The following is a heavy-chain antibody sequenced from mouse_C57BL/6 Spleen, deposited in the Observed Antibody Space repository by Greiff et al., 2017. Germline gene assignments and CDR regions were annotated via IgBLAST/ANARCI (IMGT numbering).Heavy chain of an antibody. CDR1: GYTFTSYW. Sequence: QVQLQQPGAELVKPGASVKLSCKASGYTFTSYWMHWVKQRPGRGLEWIGRVDPNSGGTKYNEQFKSKATLTVDKPSSTAYMHLSSLTSEDSAVYYCASSYYYGSSPYAMDYWGQGTSVTVSS. D-gene: IGHD1-1*01. CDR2: VDPNSGGT. V-gene: IGHV1-72*01. CDR3: ASSYYYGSSPYAMDY. J-gene: IGHJ4*01.